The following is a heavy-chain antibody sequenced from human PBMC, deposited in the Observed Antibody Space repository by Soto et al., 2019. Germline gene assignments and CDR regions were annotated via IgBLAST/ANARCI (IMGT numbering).Heavy chain of an antibody. Sequence: QVQLVQSGAEVKKPGSSVKVSCKASGGTFSSYAISWVRQAPGQGLEWMGGIMPIFGTANYAQKTEGRVRISTDETTSTAYMELSSLRSEGTAVYYCARDVGARLSWFDPWGQGTLVTVSS. CDR2: IMPIFGTA. CDR1: GGTFSSYA. CDR3: ARDVGARLSWFDP. V-gene: IGHV1-69*05. D-gene: IGHD1-26*01. J-gene: IGHJ5*02.